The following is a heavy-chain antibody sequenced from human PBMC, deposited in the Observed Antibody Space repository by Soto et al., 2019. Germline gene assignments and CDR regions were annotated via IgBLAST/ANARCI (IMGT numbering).Heavy chain of an antibody. CDR1: GFTVSTNY. V-gene: IGHV3-66*01. D-gene: IGHD4-17*01. CDR3: ARGDGDPFDY. J-gene: IGHJ4*02. CDR2: IYSGGSA. Sequence: EVQLVESGGGLVQPGGSLRLSCAASGFTVSTNYMNWVHQAPGKGLEWVSVIYSGGSAYYADSVKGRFTISRDNFKNTVFLQMSSLRAEDTAVYFCARGDGDPFDYWGQGTLVTVSS.